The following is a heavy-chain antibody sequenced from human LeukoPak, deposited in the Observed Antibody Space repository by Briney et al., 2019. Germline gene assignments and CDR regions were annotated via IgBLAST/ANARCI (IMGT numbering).Heavy chain of an antibody. Sequence: GGSLRLSCAASGLTFSSYGMHWVRQAPGKGLEWVAVIWYDGSNKYYADSVKGRFTISRDNSKNTLYLQMNSLRAEDTAVYYCARDQGITIFGVVHNWFDPWGQGTLVTVSS. CDR3: ARDQGITIFGVVHNWFDP. V-gene: IGHV3-33*01. CDR1: GLTFSSYG. J-gene: IGHJ5*02. CDR2: IWYDGSNK. D-gene: IGHD3-3*01.